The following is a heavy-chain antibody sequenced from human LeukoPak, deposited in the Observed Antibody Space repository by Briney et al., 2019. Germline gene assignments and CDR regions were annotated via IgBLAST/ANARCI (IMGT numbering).Heavy chain of an antibody. J-gene: IGHJ3*02. CDR3: ARGRLRGDAFDI. V-gene: IGHV1-69*01. CDR1: GGTFSSYA. D-gene: IGHD4-17*01. Sequence: SVKVSCKASGGTFSSYAISWVRQAPGQGLEWMGGIIPIFGTANYAQKFQGRVTITADESTSTAYMELSSLRSEDTAVYYCARGRLRGDAFDIWAKGQWSPSLQ. CDR2: IIPIFGTA.